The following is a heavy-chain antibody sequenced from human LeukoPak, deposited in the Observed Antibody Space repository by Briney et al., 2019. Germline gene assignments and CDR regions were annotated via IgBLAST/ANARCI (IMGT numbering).Heavy chain of an antibody. D-gene: IGHD2-21*02. J-gene: IGHJ4*02. CDR2: IRYDGSNK. CDR1: GFTFSSYG. V-gene: IGHV3-30*02. Sequence: GGSLRLSCAASGFTFSSYGMHWVRQAPGKGLEWVAFIRYDGSNKYYADSVKGRFTISRDNSKNTLYLQMNSLRAEDTAVYYCAKDLRHLAYCGGDCYSAFDYWGQGTLVTVSS. CDR3: AKDLRHLAYCGGDCYSAFDY.